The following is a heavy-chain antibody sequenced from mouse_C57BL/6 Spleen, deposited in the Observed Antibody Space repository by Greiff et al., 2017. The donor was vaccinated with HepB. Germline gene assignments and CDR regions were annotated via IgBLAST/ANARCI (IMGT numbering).Heavy chain of an antibody. Sequence: QVQLQQSGAELARPGASVKMSCKASGYTFTSYTMHWVKQRPGQGLEWIGYINPSSGYTKYNQKFKDKATLTADKSSSTAYMQLRSLTSEDSAVYYCARQLFITTVVVDYWGQGTTLTVSS. V-gene: IGHV1-4*01. CDR1: GYTFTSYT. CDR3: ARQLFITTVVVDY. CDR2: INPSSGYT. D-gene: IGHD1-1*01. J-gene: IGHJ2*01.